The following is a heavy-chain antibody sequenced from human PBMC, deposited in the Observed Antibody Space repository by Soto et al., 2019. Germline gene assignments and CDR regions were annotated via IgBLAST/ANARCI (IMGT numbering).Heavy chain of an antibody. D-gene: IGHD3-22*01. J-gene: IGHJ6*02. V-gene: IGHV3-15*01. CDR1: GFTFNNAW. CDR3: STQTGPYYDSSGYSYYFNTLDV. Sequence: PGGSLRLSCAASGFTFNNAWTTWVRQAPGKGLEWVGRIKSKTDGETTDYAAPVKGRFTISRDDSKNMLYLQMNSLKTEDTAVYYCSTQTGPYYDSSGYSYYFNTLDVWGQGTSVTVSS. CDR2: IKSKTDGETT.